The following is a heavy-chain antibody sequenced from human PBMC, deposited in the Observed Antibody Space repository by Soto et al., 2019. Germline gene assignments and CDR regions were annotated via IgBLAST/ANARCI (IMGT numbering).Heavy chain of an antibody. D-gene: IGHD2-2*01. Sequence: GESLKISCKGSGYSFTSYWICWVRQLPGKGLEWVGIIYPGDSDTRYSPSFQGKVTISADKSISPAYLQRSSLKASYTAMYYCARHYCSSTSCYPGDYYYYGMDVWGQGTTVTVS. CDR2: IYPGDSDT. CDR1: GYSFTSYW. V-gene: IGHV5-51*01. J-gene: IGHJ6*02. CDR3: ARHYCSSTSCYPGDYYYYGMDV.